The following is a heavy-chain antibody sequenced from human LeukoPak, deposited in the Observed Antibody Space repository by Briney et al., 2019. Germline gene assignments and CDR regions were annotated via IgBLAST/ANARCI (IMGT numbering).Heavy chain of an antibody. CDR1: GYTFTSYG. J-gene: IGHJ4*02. V-gene: IGHV1-18*01. CDR3: ARTAAIAAAGPIDY. CDR2: ISAYNGNT. D-gene: IGHD6-13*01. Sequence: ASVKVSCTASGYTFTSYGISWVRQAPGQGLEWMGWISAYNGNTNYAQKLQGRVTMTTATSTSTAYLGMRSLRSDQTDVYYCARTAAIAAAGPIDYWGQGTLVTVSS.